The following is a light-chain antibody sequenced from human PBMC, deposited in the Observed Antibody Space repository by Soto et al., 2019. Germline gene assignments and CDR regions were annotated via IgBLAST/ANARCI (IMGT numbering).Light chain of an antibody. CDR1: HDITNY. CDR3: QQYDSLPT. V-gene: IGKV1-33*01. Sequence: IQLTQSPSSLSASVGDRVTITCQASHDITNYLNWYQQKPGKGPRLLIYGASNLETGVPSRFSGSGFATDFSLTISSLQPEDFATYYCQQYDSLPTFGGGTKVDI. CDR2: GAS. J-gene: IGKJ4*01.